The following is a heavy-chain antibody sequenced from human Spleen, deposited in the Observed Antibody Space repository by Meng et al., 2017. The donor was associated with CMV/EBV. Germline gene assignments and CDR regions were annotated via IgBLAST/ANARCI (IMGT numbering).Heavy chain of an antibody. CDR3: AREGGD. D-gene: IGHD3-16*01. V-gene: IGHV1-69*12. CDR1: GGTFSSYA. Sequence: QVQLVRSGAEVKKPGSSVKVSCEASGGTFSSYAISWVRQAPGQGLGWMGGIIPSFSTANYAQKFQGRATITADESTSSAYMELGSLRSEDTAVYYCAREGGDWGQGTLVTVSS. J-gene: IGHJ4*02. CDR2: IIPSFSTA.